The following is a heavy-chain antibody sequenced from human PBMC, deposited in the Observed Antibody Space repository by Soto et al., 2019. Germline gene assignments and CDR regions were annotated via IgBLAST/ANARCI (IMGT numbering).Heavy chain of an antibody. J-gene: IGHJ4*02. V-gene: IGHV3-11*01. CDR1: GFTFSDSH. D-gene: IGHD3-10*01. CDR2: ISGSGSDI. CDR3: AILIGTGAGDY. Sequence: QVQLVESGGGLVKPGGTLRLSCSASGFTFSDSHMSWIRQAPGKGLEWVSYISGSGSDIFYADSVKGRFTISRDNAKNSLYLQMNSLRAEDTAVYYCAILIGTGAGDYWGQGTLVTVSS.